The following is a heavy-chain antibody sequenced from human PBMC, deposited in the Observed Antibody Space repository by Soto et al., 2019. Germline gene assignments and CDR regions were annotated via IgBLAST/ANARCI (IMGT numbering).Heavy chain of an antibody. CDR3: ARAPNDYNTGYGMDV. V-gene: IGHV3-74*01. CDR1: GFTFSSHW. CDR2: INSDGSST. Sequence: EVQLVESGGGLVQPGGSLRLSCAASGFTFSSHWMHWVRQAPGKGLVWVSRINSDGSSTNYADSVKGRFTISRDNAKNTLYVQMNSLRAEDMAVYYCARAPNDYNTGYGMDVWGQGTTVTVSS. J-gene: IGHJ6*02. D-gene: IGHD3-22*01.